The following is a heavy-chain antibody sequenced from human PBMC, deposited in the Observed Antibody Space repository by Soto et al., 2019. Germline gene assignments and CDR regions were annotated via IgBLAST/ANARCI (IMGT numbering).Heavy chain of an antibody. CDR2: ISSTSTYV. CDR3: ATNPSLDAFDL. V-gene: IGHV3-11*06. CDR1: GFTFSDYY. J-gene: IGHJ3*01. Sequence: QVQLVESGGGLVKPGGSLRLSCAASGFTFSDYYMSWVRQAPGKGLEWVSYISSTSTYVNYADSVTGRFTISRDNAKNSLYLQMNSLRAEDTAIYYCATNPSLDAFDLWGQGTMVTVSS.